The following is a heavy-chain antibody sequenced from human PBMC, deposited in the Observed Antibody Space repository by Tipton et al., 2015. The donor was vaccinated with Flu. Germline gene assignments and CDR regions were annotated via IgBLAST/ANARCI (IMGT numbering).Heavy chain of an antibody. D-gene: IGHD2-15*01. CDR2: VYYYGNP. V-gene: IGHV4-39*01. CDR3: ARRGGGYKYLYGMDV. J-gene: IGHJ6*02. Sequence: TLSLTCTVSGGSIVDSSYYWDWIRQTPGKGLEWIGSVYYYGNPYYNPSLESRVTISIDTSKNQFFLKLNSVSAADTAVFYCARRGGGYKYLYGMDVWGQGTTVIVSS. CDR1: GGSIVDSSYY.